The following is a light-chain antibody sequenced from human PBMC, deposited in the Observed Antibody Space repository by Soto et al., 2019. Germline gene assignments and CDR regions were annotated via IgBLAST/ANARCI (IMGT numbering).Light chain of an antibody. J-gene: IGKJ1*01. V-gene: IGKV3-20*01. CDR3: QYYGTSPQT. CDR2: GAS. CDR1: QSVSSRA. Sequence: EIELTQSPVTLSLSPGERATLSCRARQSVSSRALAWYQQKPGQAPRRLIYGASSRATGIPDRFSGSGSGTDFTLTISRLEPEDFAVYYCQYYGTSPQTFGQGTKVDIK.